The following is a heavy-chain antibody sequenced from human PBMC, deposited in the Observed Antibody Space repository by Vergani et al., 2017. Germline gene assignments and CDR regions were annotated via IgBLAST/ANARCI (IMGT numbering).Heavy chain of an antibody. CDR1: GGTFSSYA. V-gene: IGHV1-69*01. D-gene: IGHD3-3*01. CDR2: ILPIFGTA. J-gene: IGHJ6*03. Sequence: QVQLVQSGAEVKKPGSSVKVSCKASGGTFSSYAISWVRQAPGQGLEWMGGILPIFGTANYAQKFQGRLTITADESTSTAYMELSSLRSEDTAVYYCARAITIFGVVINYYYYMDGWGKGTTVTVSS. CDR3: ARAITIFGVVINYYYYMDG.